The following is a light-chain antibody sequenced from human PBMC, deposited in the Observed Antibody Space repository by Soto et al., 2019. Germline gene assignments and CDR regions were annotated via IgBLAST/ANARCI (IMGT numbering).Light chain of an antibody. CDR1: QGISSA. J-gene: IGKJ4*01. CDR2: DAH. CDR3: QQFNSYPLT. V-gene: IGKV1-13*02. Sequence: AIQLTQSPSSLPASLGDSVTISCRASQGISSALAWYQQKPGEAPKLLISDAHTLQTGVPSRFSGSRSGTDFTLTISSLLPEDFATYYCQQFNSYPLTFGGGTKVEIK.